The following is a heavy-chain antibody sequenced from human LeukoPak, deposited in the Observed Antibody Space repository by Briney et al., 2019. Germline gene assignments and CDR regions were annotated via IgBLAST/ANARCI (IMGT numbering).Heavy chain of an antibody. J-gene: IGHJ3*02. V-gene: IGHV3-66*01. CDR3: ARDISSGYYDAFDI. CDR1: GFTVSSNY. Sequence: SGGSLRLSCAASGFTVSSNYMSWVRQAPGKGLEWVSIIYSGGSTYYADSVKGRFTISRDNSKNTFYLQMNSLRAEDTAVYYCARDISSGYYDAFDIWGQGTMVTVS. CDR2: IYSGGST. D-gene: IGHD3-22*01.